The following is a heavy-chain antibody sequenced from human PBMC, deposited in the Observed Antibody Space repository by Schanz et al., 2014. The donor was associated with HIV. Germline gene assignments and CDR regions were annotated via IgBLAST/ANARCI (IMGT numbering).Heavy chain of an antibody. CDR2: VNHSGDA. Sequence: QVQLQQWGAGLLKPSETLSLTCAVYGSSVTYFYWSWIRQSPGKGLEWIAEVNHSGDANHNPSLKSRATIPVDTSKNQFSLKLDSVTAADTAVYYCARAKWPPRNRHFDFWGQGNLVTVS. J-gene: IGHJ4*02. CDR1: GSSVTYFY. V-gene: IGHV4-34*02. CDR3: ARAKWPPRNRHFDF. D-gene: IGHD5-12*01.